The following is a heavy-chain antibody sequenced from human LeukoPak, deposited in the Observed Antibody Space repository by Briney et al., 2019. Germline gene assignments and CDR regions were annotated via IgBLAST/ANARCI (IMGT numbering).Heavy chain of an antibody. J-gene: IGHJ4*02. CDR1: GFTFSSYA. D-gene: IGHD6-19*01. CDR3: VKDTRGENSGWYSYFDY. CDR2: ISSNGGST. V-gene: IGHV3-64D*09. Sequence: GGSLRLSCSASGFTFSSYAMHWVREAPGKGLEYVSAISSNGGSTYYADSVKGRFTISRDNSKNTLYLQMSSLRAEDTAVYYCVKDTRGENSGWYSYFDYWGQGTLVTVSS.